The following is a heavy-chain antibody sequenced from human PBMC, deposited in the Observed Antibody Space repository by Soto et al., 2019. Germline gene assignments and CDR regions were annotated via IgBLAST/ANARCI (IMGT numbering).Heavy chain of an antibody. CDR1: GDTFTTYD. D-gene: IGHD3-10*01. CDR3: ARGRASGSYYLLDY. V-gene: IGHV1-8*01. Sequence: GASVKVSCKASGDTFTTYDINWVRQATGHGLEWMGWINPNSGNIGYAQRFQGRVTMTGDTAIRTAYMEVSSLRSDDTAVYYCARGRASGSYYLLDYWGQGTLVTVS. J-gene: IGHJ4*02. CDR2: INPNSGNI.